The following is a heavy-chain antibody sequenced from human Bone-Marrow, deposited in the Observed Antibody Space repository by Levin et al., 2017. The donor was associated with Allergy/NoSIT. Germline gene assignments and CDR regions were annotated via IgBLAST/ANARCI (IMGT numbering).Heavy chain of an antibody. CDR1: GFTFSSYG. J-gene: IGHJ4*02. V-gene: IGHV3-30*18. D-gene: IGHD3-10*01. Sequence: GGSLRLSCAASGFTFSSYGMHWVRQAPGKGLEWVAVISYDGSNKYYADSVKGRFTISRDNSKNTLYLQMNSLRAEDTAVYYCAKDHYYGSGSSDYWGQGTLVTVSS. CDR2: ISYDGSNK. CDR3: AKDHYYGSGSSDY.